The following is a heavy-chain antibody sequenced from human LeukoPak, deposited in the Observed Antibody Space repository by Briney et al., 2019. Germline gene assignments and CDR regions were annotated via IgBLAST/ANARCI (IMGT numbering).Heavy chain of an antibody. CDR2: INSDGSST. D-gene: IGHD3-22*01. CDR3: VVYYYDSSGYYSAAFDI. CDR1: GFTFSSYG. Sequence: PGGSLRLSCAASGFTFSSYGMHWVRQAPGKGLVWVSRINSDGSSTSYADSVKGRFTISRDNAKNTLYLQMNSLRAEDTAVYYCVVYYYDSSGYYSAAFDIWGQGTMVTVSS. J-gene: IGHJ3*02. V-gene: IGHV3-74*01.